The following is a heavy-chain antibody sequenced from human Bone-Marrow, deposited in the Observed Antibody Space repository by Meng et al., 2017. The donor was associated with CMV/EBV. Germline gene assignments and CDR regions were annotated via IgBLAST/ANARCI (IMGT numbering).Heavy chain of an antibody. J-gene: IGHJ4*02. Sequence: SGYRFTGYRIGWVRQMPGKGLEWMGIIYPADSDTRYSPSFQGQVTISADKSINTAYLQWSTLKASDTAMYYCARALTYCSTTSCYMKYWGQGALVTVSS. CDR2: IYPADSDT. CDR1: GYRFTGYR. D-gene: IGHD2-2*02. V-gene: IGHV5-51*01. CDR3: ARALTYCSTTSCYMKY.